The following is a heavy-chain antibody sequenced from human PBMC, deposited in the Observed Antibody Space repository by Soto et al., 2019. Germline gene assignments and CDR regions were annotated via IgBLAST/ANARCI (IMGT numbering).Heavy chain of an antibody. Sequence: PGGSLRLSFATSGFTFSSYSMNWVRQAPGKGLEWVSYISSNSTIYYADSVKGRFTISRDNAKNSLYLQMNSLRDEDTAVYYCARESFYYDSSGPRNSDYYYYGMDVWGQGTTVTVSS. CDR2: ISSNSTI. D-gene: IGHD3-22*01. CDR1: GFTFSSYS. V-gene: IGHV3-48*02. CDR3: ARESFYYDSSGPRNSDYYYYGMDV. J-gene: IGHJ6*02.